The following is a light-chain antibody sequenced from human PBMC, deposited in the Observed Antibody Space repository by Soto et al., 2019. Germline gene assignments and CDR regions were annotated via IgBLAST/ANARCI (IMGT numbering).Light chain of an antibody. V-gene: IGKV3-20*01. CDR3: QHYGNSLT. J-gene: IGKJ4*01. CDR1: QSVSSSH. CDR2: GAS. Sequence: PGERVTLSCRASQSVSSSHLAWYQQKPGQAPRLFIYGASRRATGIPDRFSGSGSGTDFTLTISRLQPEDFAVYSCQHYGNSLTFGGGTKVEIK.